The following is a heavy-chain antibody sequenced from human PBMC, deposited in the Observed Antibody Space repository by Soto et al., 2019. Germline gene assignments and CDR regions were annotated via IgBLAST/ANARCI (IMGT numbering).Heavy chain of an antibody. CDR1: GGSISSGGYF. CDR3: ARLANEENPQVGFWYFFDY. D-gene: IGHD2-8*01. Sequence: SETLSLTYSGSGGSISSGGYFYSWIRQHPGQDLEWFGSIYYSTRSYYTAPLQSRLSMATDTSKEHFSLKLTSVTAADTAVYFCARLANEENPQVGFWYFFDYWGQGVMVTVSS. V-gene: IGHV4-31*03. J-gene: IGHJ4*02. CDR2: IYYSTRS.